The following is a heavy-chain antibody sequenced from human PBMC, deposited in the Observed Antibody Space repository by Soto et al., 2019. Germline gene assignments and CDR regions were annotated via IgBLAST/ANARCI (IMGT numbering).Heavy chain of an antibody. D-gene: IGHD3-3*01. CDR1: GFALSTSGVG. J-gene: IGHJ6*02. Sequence: QITLKESGQTLVKPTETLTLTCTFSGFALSTSGVGVAWIREPPGKALEWVALIYWNDDKRYRPSLKSRLTITKDTSKNQVGLSMANMGPADTGTYYWTHIRAIFGEVMSAGGMDVWGPGTTVTVS. CDR2: IYWNDDK. CDR3: THIRAIFGEVMSAGGMDV. V-gene: IGHV2-5*01.